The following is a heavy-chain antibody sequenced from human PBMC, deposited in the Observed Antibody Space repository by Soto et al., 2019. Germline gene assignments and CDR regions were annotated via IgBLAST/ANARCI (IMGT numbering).Heavy chain of an antibody. Sequence: SQTLSLTCAISGDSVSSNSAAWNWIRQSPSRGLEWLGRTYYRSKWYNDYAVSVKSRITINPNTSKNQFSLQLNSVTPEDTALYDCASSGSSGFGFDYWGQGTLGTVGS. CDR1: GDSVSSNSAA. J-gene: IGHJ4*02. CDR3: ASSGSSGFGFDY. CDR2: TYYRSKWYN. D-gene: IGHD6-19*01. V-gene: IGHV6-1*01.